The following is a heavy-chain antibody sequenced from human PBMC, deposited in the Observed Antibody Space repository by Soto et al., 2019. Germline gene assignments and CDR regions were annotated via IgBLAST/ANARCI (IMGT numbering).Heavy chain of an antibody. CDR1: GGSLTSYP. J-gene: IGHJ4*02. D-gene: IGHD3-16*01. V-gene: IGHV1-69*01. Sequence: QMEQSGAEVRKPGSSVKVSCKPSGGSLTSYPMAWVRQAHGQGFEWMGGIIPIHGTTEYAQKFQGRVTITADESTNRATLELTGLTSEDTAFYYCARGWGLVSWGQGTLVTVSS. CDR2: IIPIHGTT. CDR3: ARGWGLVS.